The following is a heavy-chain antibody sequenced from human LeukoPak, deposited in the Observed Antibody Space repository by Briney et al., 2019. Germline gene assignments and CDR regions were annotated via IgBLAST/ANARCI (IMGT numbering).Heavy chain of an antibody. CDR2: IYYSGST. Sequence: SETLSLTCTVSGGSISNYYWSWIRQPPGKGLERIGYIYYSGSTKYNPSLKSRVTISVDTSKNQFSLKLSSVTAADTAVYYCARVGYSYGDPGYYYYYMNVWGKGTTVTISS. V-gene: IGHV4-59*12. D-gene: IGHD5-18*01. CDR1: GGSISNYY. J-gene: IGHJ6*03. CDR3: ARVGYSYGDPGYYYYYMNV.